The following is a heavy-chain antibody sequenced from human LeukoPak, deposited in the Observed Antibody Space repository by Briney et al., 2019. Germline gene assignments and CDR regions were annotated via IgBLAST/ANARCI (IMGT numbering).Heavy chain of an antibody. CDR3: ARDKARHVVVITPYYFDY. V-gene: IGHV1-46*01. CDR1: GYTFTSYY. J-gene: IGHJ4*02. D-gene: IGHD3-22*01. Sequence: GASVKVSCKASGYTFTSYYMHWVRQAPGQGLEWMGIINPSGGSTSYAQKFQGRVTMTRDTSTSTVYMELSSLRSEDTAVYYCARDKARHVVVITPYYFDYWGQGTLVTVSS. CDR2: INPSGGST.